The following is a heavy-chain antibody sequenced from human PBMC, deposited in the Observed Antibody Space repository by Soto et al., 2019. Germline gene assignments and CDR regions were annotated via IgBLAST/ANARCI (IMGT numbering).Heavy chain of an antibody. Sequence: ASVKVSCNASGYTFTSYDINWVRQATGQGLEWMGWMNPNSGNTGYAQKFQGRVTMTRNTSISTAYMELSSLRSEDTAVYYCARDVDTAMGTLSGMDVWGQGTTVTVSS. D-gene: IGHD5-18*01. CDR2: MNPNSGNT. CDR3: ARDVDTAMGTLSGMDV. CDR1: GYTFTSYD. V-gene: IGHV1-8*01. J-gene: IGHJ6*02.